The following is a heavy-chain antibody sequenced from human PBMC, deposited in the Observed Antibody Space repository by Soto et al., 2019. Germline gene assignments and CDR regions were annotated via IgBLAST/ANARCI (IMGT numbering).Heavy chain of an antibody. CDR2: IYYSGST. D-gene: IGHD3-10*01. Sequence: QVQLQESGPGLVKPSQTLSLTCTVSGGSISSGGYYWSWIRQHPGKGLEWIGYIYYSGSTYYNPSLKSRVIISIDTSKNQCSLKLSSVTAADTAVYYCARTNYYTSGSGYWGQGTLVTVSS. J-gene: IGHJ4*02. V-gene: IGHV4-31*03. CDR1: GGSISSGGYY. CDR3: ARTNYYTSGSGY.